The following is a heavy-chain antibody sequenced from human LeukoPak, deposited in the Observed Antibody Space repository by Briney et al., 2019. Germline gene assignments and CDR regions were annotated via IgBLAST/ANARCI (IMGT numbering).Heavy chain of an antibody. CDR2: ISSSSSTI. CDR1: GYTFSSYS. J-gene: IGHJ1*01. CDR3: TRSARPLDG. Sequence: GGSLRLSCAVSGYTFSSYSMNWVRQAPGKGLEWVSYISSSSSTIYYADSVKGRFNISRDNARNSLYLQMNSLRAEDTAVYYCTRSARPLDGWGQGTLVTVSS. D-gene: IGHD3-9*01. V-gene: IGHV3-48*04.